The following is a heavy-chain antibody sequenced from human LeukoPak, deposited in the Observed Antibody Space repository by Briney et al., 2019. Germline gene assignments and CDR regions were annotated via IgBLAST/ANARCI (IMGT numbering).Heavy chain of an antibody. V-gene: IGHV1-18*01. CDR2: ISAYNGNT. D-gene: IGHD2-2*01. CDR3: AVHRYRSSTSCYWFDP. Sequence: ASVKVSCKASGYTFTSYGISWVRQAPGQGLEWMGWISAYNGNTNYAQKLQGRVTMTTDTSTSTAYMELRSLRSDDTAVYYCAVHRYRSSTSCYWFDPWGQGTLVTVSS. CDR1: GYTFTSYG. J-gene: IGHJ5*02.